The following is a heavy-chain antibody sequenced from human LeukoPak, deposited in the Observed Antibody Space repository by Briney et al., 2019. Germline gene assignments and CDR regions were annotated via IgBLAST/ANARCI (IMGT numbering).Heavy chain of an antibody. CDR2: INPNSGGT. CDR1: GYTFTGYY. Sequence: RRASVKVSCKASGYTFTGYYMHWVRQAPGQGLEWMGLINPNSGGTNYAQKFQGRVTMTRDTSISTAYMELSRLRSDDTAVYYCACISLFVVPAAPPPFDYWGQGTLVTVSS. CDR3: ACISLFVVPAAPPPFDY. J-gene: IGHJ4*02. D-gene: IGHD2-2*01. V-gene: IGHV1-2*02.